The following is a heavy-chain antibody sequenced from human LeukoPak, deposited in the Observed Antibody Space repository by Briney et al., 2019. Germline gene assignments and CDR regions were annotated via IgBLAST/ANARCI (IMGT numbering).Heavy chain of an antibody. J-gene: IGHJ2*01. Sequence: SVKVSCKASGGTFSSYAISWVRPAPGQGLEWMGGIIPIFGTANYAQKFQGRVTITTDESTSTAYMELSSLRSEDTAVYYCAGQRGYSNWYFDLWGRGTLVTVSS. CDR3: AGQRGYSNWYFDL. V-gene: IGHV1-69*05. CDR2: IIPIFGTA. CDR1: GGTFSSYA. D-gene: IGHD5-18*01.